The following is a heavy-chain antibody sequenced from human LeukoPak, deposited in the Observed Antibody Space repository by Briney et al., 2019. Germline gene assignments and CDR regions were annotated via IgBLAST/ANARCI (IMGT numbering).Heavy chain of an antibody. J-gene: IGHJ3*02. CDR3: ARVGEIIVVVPAATEDAFDI. D-gene: IGHD2-2*01. CDR2: INPNSGGT. CDR1: GYTFTGYY. Sequence: ASVKVSCKASGYTFTGYYMHWVRQAPGQGLEWMGWINPNSGGTNYGQKFQGRVTMTRDTSISTAYMELSRLRSDDTAVYYCARVGEIIVVVPAATEDAFDIWGQGTMVTVSS. V-gene: IGHV1-2*02.